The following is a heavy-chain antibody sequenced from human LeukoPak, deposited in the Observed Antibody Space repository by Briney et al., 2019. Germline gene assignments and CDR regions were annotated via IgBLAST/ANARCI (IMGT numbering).Heavy chain of an antibody. CDR2: ISSSSSYI. V-gene: IGHV3-21*01. D-gene: IGHD4-17*01. CDR3: ARGPYGGNSLGY. J-gene: IGHJ4*02. Sequence: GGSLRLSWAAAGFTFSRESRRWVRQAEGKGRGWVSSISSSSSYIYYADSVNGRFTISRDNAKNSLYLQMNSLRAEDTAVYYCARGPYGGNSLGYWGQGTLVTVSS. CDR1: GFTFSRES.